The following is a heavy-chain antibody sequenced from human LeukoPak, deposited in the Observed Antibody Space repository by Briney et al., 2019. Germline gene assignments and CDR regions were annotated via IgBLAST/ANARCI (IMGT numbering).Heavy chain of an antibody. Sequence: SETLSLTCTVSGGSISSYYWSWVRQPPGTGLEWIGYIYYSGSTNYNPSLKSRVTVSGDTSKTQFSLKLSSVSAADTAVYYCARGGGYGEPMLWGQGTLVTVSS. V-gene: IGHV4-59*12. CDR3: ARGGGYGEPML. CDR1: GGSISSYY. D-gene: IGHD4-17*01. CDR2: IYYSGST. J-gene: IGHJ4*02.